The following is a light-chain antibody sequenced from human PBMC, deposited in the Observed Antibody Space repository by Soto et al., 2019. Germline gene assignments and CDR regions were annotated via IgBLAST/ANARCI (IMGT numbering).Light chain of an antibody. CDR1: PSISNR. V-gene: IGKV1-5*03. Sequence: DIQMTQFPSTLSASVGDRDTITCRASPSISNRLAWCQQKSAEAPRILIHKASNLESGVPSRFSGSVSGTEFTLTISSLQPDDFASYYGQQYYSYSWTFGQGTRVEIK. CDR3: QQYYSYSWT. CDR2: KAS. J-gene: IGKJ1*01.